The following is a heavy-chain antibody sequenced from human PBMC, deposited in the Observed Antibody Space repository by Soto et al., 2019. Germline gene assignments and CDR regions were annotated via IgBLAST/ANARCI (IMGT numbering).Heavy chain of an antibody. CDR2: INESGTT. CDR1: GGSFSDYY. CDR3: AGARGRLVGFDY. Sequence: QVQLQQWGAGLLKPSETLSLTCAMNGGSFSDYYWIWIRQPPGKGLEWIGEINESGTTNYSPSLKSRVTISVDTSKKQFSLTLNSVSAADTAVYYCAGARGRLVGFDYWGQGTLVTASS. J-gene: IGHJ4*02. V-gene: IGHV4-34*02. D-gene: IGHD1-26*01.